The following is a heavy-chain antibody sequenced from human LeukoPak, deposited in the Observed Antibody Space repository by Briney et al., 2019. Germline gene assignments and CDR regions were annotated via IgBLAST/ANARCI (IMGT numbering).Heavy chain of an antibody. Sequence: SQTLSVTCALSGDSFSSNTPAWNWIRQSPSRGLEWLGRTYYRSNWYNDYAVSVRSRITINPDTAKNQFSLQLNSVTPEDTAVYYCARQQRGAIDSWGQGTLVTVSS. V-gene: IGHV6-1*01. J-gene: IGHJ4*02. D-gene: IGHD6-13*01. CDR1: GDSFSSNTPA. CDR2: TYYRSNWYN. CDR3: ARQQRGAIDS.